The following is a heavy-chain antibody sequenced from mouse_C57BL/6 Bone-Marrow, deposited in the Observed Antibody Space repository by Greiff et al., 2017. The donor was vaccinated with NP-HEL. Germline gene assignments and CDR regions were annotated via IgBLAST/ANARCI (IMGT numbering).Heavy chain of an antibody. D-gene: IGHD2-1*01. CDR2: IRNKANGYTT. CDR3: ARSPFYGNYDYAKDY. J-gene: IGHJ4*01. V-gene: IGHV7-3*01. CDR1: GFTFTDYY. Sequence: EVNVVESGGGLVQPGGSLSLSCAASGFTFTDYYMSWVRQPPGKALEWLGFIRNKANGYTTEYSASVKGRFTISSDNSQSILYLQMNDLRAEDSATYYCARSPFYGNYDYAKDYWGQGTSVTVSS.